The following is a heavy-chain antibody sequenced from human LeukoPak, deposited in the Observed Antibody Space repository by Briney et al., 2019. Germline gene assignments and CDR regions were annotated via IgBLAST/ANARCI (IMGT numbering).Heavy chain of an antibody. V-gene: IGHV4-59*01. CDR1: DDSITIYY. CDR3: ARGRVSSSTWHSTYYYYFYMDV. Sequence: TSETLSLTCSVSDDSITIYYWTWIRQPPGKGLEWIGYIDHTGTTNYNPSLNSRVTISRDTSKNHFSLQLSSVTAADTAAYFCARGRVSSSTWHSTYYYYFYMDVWGKGTTVTVSS. D-gene: IGHD4-11*01. CDR2: IDHTGTT. J-gene: IGHJ6*03.